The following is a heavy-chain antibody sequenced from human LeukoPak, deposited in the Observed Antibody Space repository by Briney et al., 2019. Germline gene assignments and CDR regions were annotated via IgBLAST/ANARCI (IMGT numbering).Heavy chain of an antibody. CDR1: GFTFSSYA. J-gene: IGHJ4*02. CDR3: AKGLTMIVVVIPFDY. V-gene: IGHV3-23*01. D-gene: IGHD3-22*01. CDR2: ISGSGGST. Sequence: GGSLRLSCAASGFTFSSYAMSWVRQAPGKGLEWVSAISGSGGSTYYADSVKGRFTISRDNSKNTLYLQMNSLRAEDTAVYYCAKGLTMIVVVIPFDYWGQGTLVTVSS.